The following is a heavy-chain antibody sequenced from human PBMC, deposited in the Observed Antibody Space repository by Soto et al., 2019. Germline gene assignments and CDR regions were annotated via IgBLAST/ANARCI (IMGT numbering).Heavy chain of an antibody. CDR2: INSDGSST. CDR1: GFTFSSYW. D-gene: IGHD2-21*01. Sequence: GGSLRLSCAASGFTFSSYWMHWVRQAPGKGLVWVSRINSDGSSTSYADSVKGRFTISRDNAKNTLYLQMNSLRAEDTAVYYCARGDKVVRYYHYGMDVWGQGTTVTVSS. J-gene: IGHJ6*02. V-gene: IGHV3-74*01. CDR3: ARGDKVVRYYHYGMDV.